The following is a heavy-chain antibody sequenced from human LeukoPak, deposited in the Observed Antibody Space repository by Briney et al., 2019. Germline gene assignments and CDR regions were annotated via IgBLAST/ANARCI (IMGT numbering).Heavy chain of an antibody. D-gene: IGHD6-13*01. CDR2: ISSSSSSYI. CDR1: GFTFSCYG. J-gene: IGHJ4*02. Sequence: PGGSLRLSCAASGFTFSCYGMNWVRQGPGKGLQCVSSISSSSSSYIYYEDSVKGRFTISRDNAKNSLYLQMNSLRAEDTAVYYCASFAGGAAGSFDYWGQGTLVTVSS. CDR3: ASFAGGAAGSFDY. V-gene: IGHV3-21*01.